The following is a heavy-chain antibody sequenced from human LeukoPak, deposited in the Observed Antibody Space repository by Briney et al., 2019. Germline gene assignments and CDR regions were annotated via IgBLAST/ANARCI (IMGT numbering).Heavy chain of an antibody. V-gene: IGHV1-8*03. CDR1: GYTFINYD. Sequence: GASVKVSCKASGYTFINYDINWVRQAPGQGLEWMGWMNPNSGNTGYAPKFQGRVTITRNTSITTAHMELSNLRSEDTAIYYCAKVSSCSDCYYYYYYMDVWGKGTTVTVSS. J-gene: IGHJ6*03. D-gene: IGHD6-19*01. CDR3: AKVSSCSDCYYYYYYMDV. CDR2: MNPNSGNT.